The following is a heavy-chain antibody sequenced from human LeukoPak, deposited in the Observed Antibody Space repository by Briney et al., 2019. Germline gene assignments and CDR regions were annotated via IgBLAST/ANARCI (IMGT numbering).Heavy chain of an antibody. CDR3: AKDLYGSGWYNYFDP. J-gene: IGHJ5*02. Sequence: GRSLRLSCGVSGFTFSSYDMHWVRQAPGKGLEWVAVILYDGSNKNYADSVKGRFTISRDNSKNTLYLQMNSLRTEDTAVYHCAKDLYGSGWYNYFDPWGQGALVTVSS. CDR1: GFTFSSYD. V-gene: IGHV3-30*18. D-gene: IGHD6-19*01. CDR2: ILYDGSNK.